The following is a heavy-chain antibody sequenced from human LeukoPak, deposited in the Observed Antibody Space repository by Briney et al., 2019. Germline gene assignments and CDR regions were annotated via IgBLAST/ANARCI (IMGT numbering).Heavy chain of an antibody. CDR3: ARDLSSRYDY. Sequence: GGSLRLSCAASGFTFSSYSMNWVRQAPGKGLEWVSCIGSSGNYIYYADSVKGRFTISRDNAKNSLYLLMNSLRAEDTAVYYCARDLSSRYDYWGQGTLVTVSS. CDR1: GFTFSSYS. D-gene: IGHD6-13*01. CDR2: IGSSGNYI. J-gene: IGHJ4*02. V-gene: IGHV3-21*01.